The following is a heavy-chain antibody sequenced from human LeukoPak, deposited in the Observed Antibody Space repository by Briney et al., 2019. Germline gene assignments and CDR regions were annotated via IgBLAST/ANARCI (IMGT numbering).Heavy chain of an antibody. CDR1: GFTFSSYG. CDR3: AKLVIAAAGTVPFDY. CDR2: ISYDGSNK. Sequence: GGSLRLSCAASGFTFSSYGMHWVRQAPGKGLEWVAVISYDGSNKYYADSVKGRFTISRDNSKNTLYLQMNSLRAEDTAVYYCAKLVIAAAGTVPFDYWGQGTLVTVSS. J-gene: IGHJ4*02. V-gene: IGHV3-30*18. D-gene: IGHD6-13*01.